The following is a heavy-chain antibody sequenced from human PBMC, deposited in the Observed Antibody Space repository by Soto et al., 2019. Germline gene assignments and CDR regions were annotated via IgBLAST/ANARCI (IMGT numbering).Heavy chain of an antibody. Sequence: GSLRLSFAASGFTFSSYSMNWVRQAPGKGLEWVSYIGSSSKSTIYYTDSVRGRFTISRDNAKNSLYLQMDSLRDEDTAVYYCARDYFGSGSYPDPFDYWGQGTLVTVSS. V-gene: IGHV3-48*02. CDR3: ARDYFGSGSYPDPFDY. CDR2: IGSSSKSTI. D-gene: IGHD3-10*01. CDR1: GFTFSSYS. J-gene: IGHJ4*02.